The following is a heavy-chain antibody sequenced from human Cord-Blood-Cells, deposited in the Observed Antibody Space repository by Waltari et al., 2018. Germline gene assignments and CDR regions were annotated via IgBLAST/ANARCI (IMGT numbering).Heavy chain of an antibody. D-gene: IGHD6-6*01. CDR1: GFTFSSYA. Sequence: QVQLVESGGGVVQPGRSLRLSCAASGFTFSSYAMHLFRQAPGKGLEWVAVISYDGSNKYYADSVKGRFTISRDNSKNTLYLQMNSLRAEDTAVYYCARGAARDAFDIWGQGTMVTVSS. CDR3: ARGAARDAFDI. CDR2: ISYDGSNK. V-gene: IGHV3-30-3*01. J-gene: IGHJ3*02.